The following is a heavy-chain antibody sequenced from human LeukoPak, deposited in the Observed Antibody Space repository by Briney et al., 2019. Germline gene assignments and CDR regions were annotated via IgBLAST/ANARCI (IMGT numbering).Heavy chain of an antibody. D-gene: IGHD5-12*01. V-gene: IGHV4-59*01. CDR2: IYYSGST. J-gene: IGHJ1*01. CDR1: GGSINNYY. Sequence: SETLSLTCTVSGGSINNYYWSWIRQPPGKGLEWIGYIYYSGSTNYNPSLKSRVTISVDTSKNQFSLKLSSVTAADTAVYYCARAGGKYSGYDSVYFQHWGQGTLVTVSS. CDR3: ARAGGKYSGYDSVYFQH.